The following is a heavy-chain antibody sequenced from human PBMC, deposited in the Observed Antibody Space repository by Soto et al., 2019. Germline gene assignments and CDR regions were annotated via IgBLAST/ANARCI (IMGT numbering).Heavy chain of an antibody. D-gene: IGHD3-10*01. J-gene: IGHJ5*02. Sequence: SETLSLTCTVSGGSISSGDYYWSWIRQPPGKGLEWIGYIYYSGSTYYNPSLKSRVTISVDTSKNQFSLKLSSVTAADTAVYYSSREYFYGSERQYNWFDPWGQGTLVTVSS. CDR1: GGSISSGDYY. CDR2: IYYSGST. V-gene: IGHV4-30-4*01. CDR3: SREYFYGSERQYNWFDP.